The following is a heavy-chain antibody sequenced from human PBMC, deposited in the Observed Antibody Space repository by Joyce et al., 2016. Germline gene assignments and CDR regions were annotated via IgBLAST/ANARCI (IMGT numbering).Heavy chain of an antibody. CDR1: GHSFTSNW. CDR2: IYAGTSVT. Sequence: EVPLVQSGAEVKKPGESLKISCKGSGHSFTSNWIGWVRQMPGKGLEWMGMIYAGTSVTRYIPPFQGQVTISAYKSINTAYLQWSTLKASDTAMYYCAGLDRSTSTTGFDLWGQGTMVTVSS. D-gene: IGHD1-1*01. CDR3: AGLDRSTSTTGFDL. J-gene: IGHJ3*01. V-gene: IGHV5-51*01.